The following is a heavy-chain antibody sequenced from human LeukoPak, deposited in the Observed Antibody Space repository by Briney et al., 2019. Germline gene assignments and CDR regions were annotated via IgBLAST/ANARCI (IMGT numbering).Heavy chain of an antibody. CDR2: MNPNSGNT. J-gene: IGHJ5*02. V-gene: IGHV1-8*03. D-gene: IGHD3-10*01. CDR3: ARVQWFGTKSWFDP. Sequence: ASVKVSCKASGYTFTSYDINWVRQATGQGLEWMGWMNPNSGNTGYAQKFQGRVTITRNTSIRTAYMELTSLRSEDTSVYYCARVQWFGTKSWFDPWGQGTLVTVSS. CDR1: GYTFTSYD.